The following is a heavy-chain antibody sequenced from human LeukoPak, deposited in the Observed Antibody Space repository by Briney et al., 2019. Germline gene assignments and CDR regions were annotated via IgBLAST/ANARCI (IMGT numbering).Heavy chain of an antibody. CDR3: ARQKWEQQGRDYYFYGLDV. CDR1: GESFSGYY. Sequence: SETLSLTCAVYGESFSGYYWNWIRQPPGKGLEWIGEINHSGSTTNHNPSLKSRVTISVDTSKNQFSLKLSSVTAADTAVYYCARQKWEQQGRDYYFYGLDVWGPGTTVTVSS. CDR2: INHSGSTT. J-gene: IGHJ6*02. D-gene: IGHD1-26*01. V-gene: IGHV4-34*01.